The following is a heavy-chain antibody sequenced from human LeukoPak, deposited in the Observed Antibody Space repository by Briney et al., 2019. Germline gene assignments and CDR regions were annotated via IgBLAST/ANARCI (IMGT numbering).Heavy chain of an antibody. CDR3: ATENMITFRGVIVIPQRQYYFDF. CDR1: GGSISSYY. J-gene: IGHJ4*02. V-gene: IGHV4-59*01. Sequence: SETLSLTCTVSGGSISSYYWSWIRQPPGKGLEWIGYIYYSGSTNYNPSLKSRVSISVEPSKNQFSLKLSSVTAADTAVYYCATENMITFRGVIVIPQRQYYFDFWGQGTLVTVSS. D-gene: IGHD3-16*02. CDR2: IYYSGST.